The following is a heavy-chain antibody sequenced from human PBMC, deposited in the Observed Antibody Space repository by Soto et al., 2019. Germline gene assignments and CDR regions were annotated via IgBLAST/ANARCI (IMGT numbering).Heavy chain of an antibody. D-gene: IGHD7-27*01. CDR2: MNPNSGNT. J-gene: IGHJ4*02. Sequence: ASVKVSCKASGYTFTSYDINWVRQATGQGLEWMALMNPNSGNTNYAQKFQGRVTMARDTFTNTVYMELSSLRSEDTAIYYCARDLTSGDYWGQGTLVTVSS. CDR3: ARDLTSGDY. CDR1: GYTFTSYD. V-gene: IGHV1-8*01.